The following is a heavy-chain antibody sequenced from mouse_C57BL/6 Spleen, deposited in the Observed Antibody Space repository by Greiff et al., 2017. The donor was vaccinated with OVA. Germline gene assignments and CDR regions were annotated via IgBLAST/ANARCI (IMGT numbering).Heavy chain of an antibody. Sequence: VQLLQPGAELVRPGSSVKLSCKASGYTFTSYWMDWVQQRPGQGLEWIGNIYPSDSETHYNQKFKDKATLTVDKSSSTAYMQLSSLTSEDSAVYYCASGLRRRGFYYWGQGTTLTVSS. CDR1: GYTFTSYW. CDR3: ASGLRRRGFYY. V-gene: IGHV1-61*01. D-gene: IGHD2-2*01. J-gene: IGHJ2*01. CDR2: IYPSDSET.